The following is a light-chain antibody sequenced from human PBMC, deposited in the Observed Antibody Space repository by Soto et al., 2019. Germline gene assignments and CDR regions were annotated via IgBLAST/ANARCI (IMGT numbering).Light chain of an antibody. CDR3: QHYNCYSEA. CDR1: QIISTY. J-gene: IGKJ1*01. Sequence: DIQMTQSQYSLSASVGDRVTITCRASQIISTYLNWYQQRAGLAPRLLIYAASSLQSGVPPRFSGSGSGSDFTLTICRLQPDDFATYNCQHYNCYSEAFCQGTNVDI. CDR2: AAS. V-gene: IGKV1-39*01.